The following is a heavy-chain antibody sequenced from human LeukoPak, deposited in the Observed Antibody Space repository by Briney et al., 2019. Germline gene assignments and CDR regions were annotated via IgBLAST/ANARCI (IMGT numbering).Heavy chain of an antibody. CDR3: ARGRRGYGYGPFFDY. D-gene: IGHD5-18*01. Sequence: SETLPLTCAVYGGSFSGYYWSWIRQPPGKGLEWIGEINHSGSTNYNPSLKSRVTISVDTSKNQFSLKLSSVTAADAAVYYCARGRRGYGYGPFFDYWGQGTLVTVSS. J-gene: IGHJ4*02. CDR1: GGSFSGYY. V-gene: IGHV4-34*01. CDR2: INHSGST.